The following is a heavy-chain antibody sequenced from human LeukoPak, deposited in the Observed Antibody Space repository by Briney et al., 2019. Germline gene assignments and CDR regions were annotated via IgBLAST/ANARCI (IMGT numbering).Heavy chain of an antibody. CDR3: AKDPPRYCSSTSCPSADAFDI. D-gene: IGHD2-2*01. Sequence: PAGGSLRLSCAASGFTLSSYGMHWVRQAPGKGLEWVSAISGSGGSTYYADSVKGRFTISRDNSKNTLYLQMNSLRAEDTAVYYCAKDPPRYCSSTSCPSADAFDIWGQGTMVTVSS. CDR1: GFTLSSYG. V-gene: IGHV3-23*01. CDR2: ISGSGGST. J-gene: IGHJ3*02.